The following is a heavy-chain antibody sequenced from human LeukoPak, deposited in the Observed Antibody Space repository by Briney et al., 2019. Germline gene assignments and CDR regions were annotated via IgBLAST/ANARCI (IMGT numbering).Heavy chain of an antibody. D-gene: IGHD6-13*01. Sequence: GGSLRLSCAASGSTFSSYAMSWVRQAPGKGLEWVSAISGSGGSTYYADSVKGRFTISRDNSKNTLYLQMNSLRAEDTAVYYCAKDVAAAGSGGLDYWGQGTLVTVSS. CDR1: GSTFSSYA. CDR2: ISGSGGST. CDR3: AKDVAAAGSGGLDY. V-gene: IGHV3-23*01. J-gene: IGHJ4*02.